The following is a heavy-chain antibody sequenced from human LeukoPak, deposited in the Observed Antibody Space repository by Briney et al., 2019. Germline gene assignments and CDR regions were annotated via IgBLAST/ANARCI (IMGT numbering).Heavy chain of an antibody. J-gene: IGHJ4*02. V-gene: IGHV3-23*01. CDR3: AKDPDSNGYYGGLPADY. Sequence: GGSLRLSCAASGFTFSNNAMSWVRQAPGQGREWVSLISASGDATHYADSGKGRFTISRDNSKTTLYLQMNSLRADDTAVYYCAKDPDSNGYYGGLPADYWGQGTLVAVSS. D-gene: IGHD6-19*01. CDR1: GFTFSNNA. CDR2: ISASGDAT.